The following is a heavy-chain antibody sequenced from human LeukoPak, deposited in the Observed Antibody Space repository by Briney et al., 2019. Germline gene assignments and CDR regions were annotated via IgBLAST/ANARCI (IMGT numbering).Heavy chain of an antibody. CDR3: AEDQKLQPFHY. V-gene: IGHV3-30*02. Sequence: GGSLRLSCAASGFIFSTYGMHWVRQAPGKGLEWVASIQFDGSDEFYADSVKGRFTISRDNSKNTLYLQMNSLRAEDTSVYYCAEDQKLQPFHYWGQGTLVTVSS. J-gene: IGHJ4*02. D-gene: IGHD2-15*01. CDR1: GFIFSTYG. CDR2: IQFDGSDE.